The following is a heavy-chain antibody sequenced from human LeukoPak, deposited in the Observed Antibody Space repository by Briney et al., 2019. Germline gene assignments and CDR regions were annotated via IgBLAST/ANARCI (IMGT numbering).Heavy chain of an antibody. CDR3: AVRGWEVLLSHFDY. CDR1: GGTFSSYA. J-gene: IGHJ4*02. D-gene: IGHD1-26*01. V-gene: IGHV1-69*13. CDR2: IIPIFGTA. Sequence: GASVKVSCKASGGTFSSYAISWVRQAPGQGLEWMGGIIPIFGTANYAQKFQGRVTITADESTSTAYMELSSLRSEDTAVYYCAVRGWEVLLSHFDYWGQGTLVTVYS.